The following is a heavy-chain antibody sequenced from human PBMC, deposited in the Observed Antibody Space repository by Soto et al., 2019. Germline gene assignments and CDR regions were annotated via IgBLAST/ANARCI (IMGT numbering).Heavy chain of an antibody. CDR3: ARIYSSSHLYYYYGIDV. CDR1: GYSFTSYW. V-gene: IGHV5-51*03. J-gene: IGHJ6*02. D-gene: IGHD6-6*01. Sequence: PGESLKISCKGSGYSFTSYWIGWVRQMPGKGLEWMGIIYPGDSDTRYSPSFQGQVTISADKSISTAYLQWSSLKASDTAMYYCARIYSSSHLYYYYGIDVSGQGTTVTVSS. CDR2: IYPGDSDT.